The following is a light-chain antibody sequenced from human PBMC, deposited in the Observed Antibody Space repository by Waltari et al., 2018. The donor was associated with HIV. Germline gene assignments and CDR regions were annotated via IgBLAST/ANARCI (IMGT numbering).Light chain of an antibody. J-gene: IGLJ2*01. CDR2: AKD. CDR3: ATWDSSLNGVL. CDR1: TSNIGNNL. Sequence: QSVLTQPPSVSATPGQKVTISCSGSTSNIGNNLVSWYQHIPGTAPKLLIYAKDERPSGIPDRFSGAKSGTSATLGITGLQTGDEADYYCATWDSSLNGVLFGGGTKLTAL. V-gene: IGLV1-51*01.